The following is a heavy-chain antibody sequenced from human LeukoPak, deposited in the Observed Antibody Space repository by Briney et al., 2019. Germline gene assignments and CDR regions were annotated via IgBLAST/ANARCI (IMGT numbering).Heavy chain of an antibody. CDR3: ATEAHRSVTTPYYYYMDV. J-gene: IGHJ6*03. CDR1: GYTLTELS. D-gene: IGHD4-17*01. V-gene: IGHV1-24*01. Sequence: ASVKVSCKVSGYTLTELSMHWVRQAPGKGLEWMRGFDPEDGETIYAQKFQGRVTMTEDTSTDTAYMELSSLRSEDTAVCYCATEAHRSVTTPYYYYMDVWGKGTTVTVSS. CDR2: FDPEDGET.